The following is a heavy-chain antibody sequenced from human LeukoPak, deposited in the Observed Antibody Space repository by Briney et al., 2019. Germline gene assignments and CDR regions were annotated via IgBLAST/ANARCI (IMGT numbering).Heavy chain of an antibody. CDR1: GGSISSGSYY. J-gene: IGHJ3*02. V-gene: IGHV4-61*02. D-gene: IGHD6-25*01. CDR3: ARVLAAASDAFDI. CDR2: IYTSGST. Sequence: SETLSLTCSVSGGSISSGSYYWSWIRQPAGKGLEWIGRIYTSGSTNYNPSLKSRVTLSVDTSKNQFSLKLSSATAADTAVYYCARVLAAASDAFDIWGQGTMVTVSS.